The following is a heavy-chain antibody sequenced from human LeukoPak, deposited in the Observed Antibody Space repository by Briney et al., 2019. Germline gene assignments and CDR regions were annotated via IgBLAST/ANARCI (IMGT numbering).Heavy chain of an antibody. CDR2: VNSGDEA. V-gene: IGHV3-23*01. CDR3: ARDEGLVDGTWYAYDI. CDR1: GFTFSAYA. D-gene: IGHD1-7*01. J-gene: IGHJ3*02. Sequence: GGSLTLSCAASGFTFSAYALVWVRQAPGKGLEWVALVNSGDEAFYTDSVKGRFTFSRDNSKSTVYLQMNSLRVEDTAVYYCARDEGLVDGTWYAYDIWGQGTMVTVSS.